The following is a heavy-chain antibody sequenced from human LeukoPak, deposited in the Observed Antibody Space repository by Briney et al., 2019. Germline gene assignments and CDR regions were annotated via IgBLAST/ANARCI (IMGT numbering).Heavy chain of an antibody. Sequence: ASVKVSCKASGYTLSDYFMHWVRQPPGQGLEWMGWINPYSGDTQYAQNLQGRVTLTSDTSINTAYMELSRLRSDDTAVYFCARVIAGGVIWAYWGQGTLVTVSS. CDR2: INPYSGDT. D-gene: IGHD3-16*01. CDR1: GYTLSDYF. J-gene: IGHJ4*02. CDR3: ARVIAGGVIWAY. V-gene: IGHV1-2*02.